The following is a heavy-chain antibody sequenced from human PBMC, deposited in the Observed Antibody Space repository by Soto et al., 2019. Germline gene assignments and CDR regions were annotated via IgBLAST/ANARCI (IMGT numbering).Heavy chain of an antibody. V-gene: IGHV1-58*02. Sequence: ASVKVSCKASGGTFSSYAISWVRQARGQRLEWIGWIVVGSGNTNYAQKFQERVTITRDMSTSTAYMELSSLRSEDTAVYYCAAPGIAASFYYYYGMDVWGQGTTVTVSS. CDR2: IVVGSGNT. D-gene: IGHD6-13*01. CDR3: AAPGIAASFYYYYGMDV. J-gene: IGHJ6*02. CDR1: GGTFSSYA.